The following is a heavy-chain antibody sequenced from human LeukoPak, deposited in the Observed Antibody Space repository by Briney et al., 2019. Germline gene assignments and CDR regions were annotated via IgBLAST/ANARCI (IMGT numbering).Heavy chain of an antibody. CDR1: GGSISSNSYY. CDR2: IYYSGSI. CDR3: ARVKRKYQVLKPLHETPSHYFDY. V-gene: IGHV4-39*07. Sequence: PSETLSLTCTVSGGSISSNSYYWGWIRQPPGKGLQWIGSIYYSGSIYYNPSLKSRVTISVDSSKNQFSLKLSSVTAADTAMYYCARVKRKYQVLKPLHETPSHYFDYWGRGTLVTVSS. J-gene: IGHJ4*02. D-gene: IGHD2-2*01.